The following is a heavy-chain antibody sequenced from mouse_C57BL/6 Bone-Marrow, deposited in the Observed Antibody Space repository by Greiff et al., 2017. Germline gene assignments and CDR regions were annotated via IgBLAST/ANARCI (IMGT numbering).Heavy chain of an antibody. D-gene: IGHD2-5*01. Sequence: EVQLQQSGPELVKPGASVKIPCKASGYTFTDYNMDWVKQSHGKSLEWIGDINPNNGGTIYNQKFKGKATLTVDKSSSTAYMELRSLTSEDTAVYYCARRGYSNVYYAMDYWGQGTSVTVSS. V-gene: IGHV1-18*01. CDR1: GYTFTDYN. J-gene: IGHJ4*01. CDR2: INPNNGGT. CDR3: ARRGYSNVYYAMDY.